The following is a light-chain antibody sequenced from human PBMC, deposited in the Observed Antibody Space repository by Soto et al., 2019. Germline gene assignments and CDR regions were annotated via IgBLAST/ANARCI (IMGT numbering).Light chain of an antibody. CDR2: DAS. V-gene: IGKV1-33*01. Sequence: DIQRTQSPSSLSASVGDRVTISCQASQDINNYLNWYQQKPGKAPKLLIYDASKLETGVPSRFSGSGSGTDFTFTISSLQPEDIATYYCQQYVDLPPTFGGRTKVDNK. CDR1: QDINNY. CDR3: QQYVDLPPT. J-gene: IGKJ4*01.